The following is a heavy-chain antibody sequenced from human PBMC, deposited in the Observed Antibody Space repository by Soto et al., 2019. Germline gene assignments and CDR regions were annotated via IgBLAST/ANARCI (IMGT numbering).Heavy chain of an antibody. Sequence: GSLRLSCAASGFTFSSYAMHWVRQAPGKGLEWVAVISYDGSNKYYADSVKGRFTISRDNSKNTLYLQMNSLRAEDTAVYYCARVFELELRYYYGMDVWGQGTTVTVSS. J-gene: IGHJ6*02. D-gene: IGHD1-7*01. CDR1: GFTFSSYA. V-gene: IGHV3-30-3*01. CDR2: ISYDGSNK. CDR3: ARVFELELRYYYGMDV.